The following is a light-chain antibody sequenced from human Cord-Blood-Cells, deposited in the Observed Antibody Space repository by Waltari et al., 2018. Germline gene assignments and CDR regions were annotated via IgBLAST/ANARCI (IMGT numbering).Light chain of an antibody. V-gene: IGKV1-5*03. CDR1: QSISSW. CDR2: KAS. Sequence: IQMTQSPSTLSASVGDRVPITCRASQSISSWLAWYQQKPGKAPKLLIYKASCLESGVPSRFSGSGSGTEFTLTISSLQPDDFATYYCQQYNSYSPYTFGQGTKLEIK. J-gene: IGKJ2*01. CDR3: QQYNSYSPYT.